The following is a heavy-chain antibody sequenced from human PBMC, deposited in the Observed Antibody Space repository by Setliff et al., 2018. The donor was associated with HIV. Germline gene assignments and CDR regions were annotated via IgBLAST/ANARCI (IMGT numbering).Heavy chain of an antibody. V-gene: IGHV4-61*02. CDR2: IYTSGST. CDR3: ARAIGIISLYYFDS. Sequence: PSETLSLTCTVSGGSISSGSYYWSWIRQPAGKGLEWIGRIYTSGSTKYNPSLQSRVTISVDTSKNQFSLKLSSVTAADTAVYYCARAIGIISLYYFDSWGQGTLVTVSS. J-gene: IGHJ4*02. CDR1: GGSISSGSYY. D-gene: IGHD3-10*01.